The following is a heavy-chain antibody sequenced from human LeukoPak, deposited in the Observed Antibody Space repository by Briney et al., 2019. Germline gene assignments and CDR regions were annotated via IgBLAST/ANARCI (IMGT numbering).Heavy chain of an antibody. Sequence: GGSMRLSCAASGFTFSSYSMNWVRQAPGKGLEWVSSVSRSSRHMYYADSVKGRFTISRDNAKNSLYLQMDSLRAEDTAVYYCAKYQTGTWTSYDSSDIWGQGTLVTVSS. CDR1: GFTFSSYS. D-gene: IGHD1-7*01. CDR3: AKYQTGTWTSYDSSDI. V-gene: IGHV3-21*01. J-gene: IGHJ3*02. CDR2: VSRSSRHM.